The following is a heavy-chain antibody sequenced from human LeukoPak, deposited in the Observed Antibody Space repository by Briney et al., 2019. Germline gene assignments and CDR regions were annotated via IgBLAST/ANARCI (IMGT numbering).Heavy chain of an antibody. CDR3: ARALTPASGWLGS. CDR1: GFTFSSYT. J-gene: IGHJ5*01. Sequence: GGSLRLSCAASGFTFSSYTMTWVRQAPGKGLEWVSCISSSSSYMYYGDTLKGRFTISRDNAKNSLYLQMHNLRGEDTAIYYCARALTPASGWLGSWGQGTLVTVSS. CDR2: ISSSSSYM. D-gene: IGHD6-19*01. V-gene: IGHV3-21*01.